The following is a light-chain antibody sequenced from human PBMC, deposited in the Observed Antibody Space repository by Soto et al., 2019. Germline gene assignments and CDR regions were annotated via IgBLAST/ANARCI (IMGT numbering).Light chain of an antibody. J-gene: IGLJ2*01. V-gene: IGLV2-23*01. CDR3: CSFAHTTTLV. CDR1: SSDVGSYKF. Sequence: QSALTQSASVSGSPGQSITISCTGTSSDVGSYKFVSWYQQHPGKVPKLMIYEDTERPSGVSNRFSGSKSGNTASLTISGLQTEDEADYYCSFAHTTTLVFGGGTKVTVL. CDR2: EDT.